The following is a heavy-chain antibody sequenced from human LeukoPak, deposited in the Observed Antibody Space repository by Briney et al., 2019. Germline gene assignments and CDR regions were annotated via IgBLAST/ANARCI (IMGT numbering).Heavy chain of an antibody. CDR2: ISYDGRNK. D-gene: IGHD4-11*01. Sequence: GGSLRLSRAGSGFTFSSYSMNWGRQAPGEGLEWVAFISYDGRNKYYAACVKGRFNISRDNSKNTLYLQMNSLRAEDTAVYYCARDPTALYYFDYCGQGTPVTVSS. CDR1: GFTFSSYS. J-gene: IGHJ4*02. V-gene: IGHV3-30*03. CDR3: ARDPTALYYFDY.